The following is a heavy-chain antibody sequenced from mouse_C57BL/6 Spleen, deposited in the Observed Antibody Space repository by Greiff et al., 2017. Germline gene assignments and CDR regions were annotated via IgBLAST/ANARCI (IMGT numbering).Heavy chain of an antibody. D-gene: IGHD4-1*01. CDR3: ARLGRVYYAMDY. J-gene: IGHJ4*01. CDR2: IWSDGST. Sequence: VKLMESGPGLVAPSQSLSITCTVSGFSLTSYGVHWVRQPPGKGLEWLVVIWSDGSTTYNSALKSRLSISKDNSKSQVFLKMNSLQTDDTAMYYCARLGRVYYAMDYWGQGTSVTVSS. CDR1: GFSLTSYG. V-gene: IGHV2-6*03.